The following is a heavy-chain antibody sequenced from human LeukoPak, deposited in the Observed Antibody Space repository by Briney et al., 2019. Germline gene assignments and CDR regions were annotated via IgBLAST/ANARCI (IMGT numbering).Heavy chain of an antibody. D-gene: IGHD3-22*01. CDR3: AKARGFHYYDTSGYYLDY. Sequence: PGGSLRLSCAASGFTFSSYTMSWVRQAPGKGLEWVSAISGSGGSTYYADSVQGRCTISRDNSKNTLYLQMNSPTAEDTAVYYCAKARGFHYYDTSGYYLDYWGQGTLVTVSS. CDR2: ISGSGGST. J-gene: IGHJ4*02. V-gene: IGHV3-23*01. CDR1: GFTFSSYT.